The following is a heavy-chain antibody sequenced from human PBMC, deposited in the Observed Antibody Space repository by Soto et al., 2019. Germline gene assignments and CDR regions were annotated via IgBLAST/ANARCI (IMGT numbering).Heavy chain of an antibody. Sequence: QVQLQESGPGLVKPSQTLSLTCTVSGGSISSGGYYWSWIRQHPGKGLEWMGYIYYSGSTYYNPSLKSRVTIAVDTSKNQFSLKLSSVTAADTAVYDCARDYGAEHTAMVIFNGFDYWGQGTLVTVSS. D-gene: IGHD5-18*01. CDR2: IYYSGST. CDR1: GGSISSGGYY. V-gene: IGHV4-31*03. CDR3: ARDYGAEHTAMVIFNGFDY. J-gene: IGHJ4*02.